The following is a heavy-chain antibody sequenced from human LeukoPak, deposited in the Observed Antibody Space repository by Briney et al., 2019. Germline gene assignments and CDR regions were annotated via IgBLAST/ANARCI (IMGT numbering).Heavy chain of an antibody. V-gene: IGHV1-2*02. CDR3: ARDMGLLWFGELLTDY. Sequence: GASVKVSCKASGYTFTGYYMHWVRRAPGQGLEWMGWINPNSGGTNYAQKFQGRVTMTRDTSISTAYMELSRLRSDDTAVYYCARDMGLLWFGELLTDYWGQGTLVTVSS. D-gene: IGHD3-10*01. CDR1: GYTFTGYY. CDR2: INPNSGGT. J-gene: IGHJ4*02.